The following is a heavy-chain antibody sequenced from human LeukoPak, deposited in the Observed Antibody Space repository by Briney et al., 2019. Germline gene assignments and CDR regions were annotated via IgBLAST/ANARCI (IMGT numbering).Heavy chain of an antibody. D-gene: IGHD2/OR15-2a*01. Sequence: GGSLRLSCAASGFTFSSYAMSWVRQAPGKGLEWVSALSGGGGSTFYTDSVKGRFTISRDNSKNTLYLQMSSLRAEDTAVYFCAKSSSGLGLNKYFDLWGRGTLVTVSS. CDR3: AKSSSGLGLNKYFDL. CDR1: GFTFSSYA. V-gene: IGHV3-23*01. CDR2: LSGGGGST. J-gene: IGHJ2*01.